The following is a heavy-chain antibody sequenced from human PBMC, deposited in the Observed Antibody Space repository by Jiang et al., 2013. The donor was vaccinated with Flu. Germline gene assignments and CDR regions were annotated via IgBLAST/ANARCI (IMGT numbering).Heavy chain of an antibody. CDR2: ISLSGRP. J-gene: IGHJ4*02. V-gene: IGHV4-39*01. CDR3: ARQLPSFCTTAFCFPYYFDS. Sequence: GSGLVKPSETLSLTCSVSDDSFRRSDYYWAWIRQPPGKGLEWIGSISLSGRPHYNPSLKSRVTFSIDSAGNQFSLNLNSVTAADTAVYYCARQLPSFCTTAFCFPYYFDSWGRGTLVSVS. CDR1: DDSFRRSDYY. D-gene: IGHD2/OR15-2a*01.